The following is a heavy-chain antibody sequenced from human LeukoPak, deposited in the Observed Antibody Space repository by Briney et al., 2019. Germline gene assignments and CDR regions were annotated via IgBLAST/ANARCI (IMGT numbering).Heavy chain of an antibody. CDR2: INAGNGNT. CDR3: ARDSERHPSGSYLGLDY. D-gene: IGHD1-26*01. V-gene: IGHV1-3*01. Sequence: ASVKVSCKASGYTFTSYAMHWVRRAPGQRLEWMGWINAGNGNTKYSQKFQGRVTITRDTSASTAYMELSSLRSEDTAVYYCARDSERHPSGSYLGLDYWGQGTLVTVSS. CDR1: GYTFTSYA. J-gene: IGHJ4*02.